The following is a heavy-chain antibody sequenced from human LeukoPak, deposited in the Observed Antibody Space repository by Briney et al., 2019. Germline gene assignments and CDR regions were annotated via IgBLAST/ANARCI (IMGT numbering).Heavy chain of an antibody. V-gene: IGHV3-7*01. CDR1: GFTFSSYW. Sequence: GGSLRLSCAASGFTFSSYWMSWVRQAPGKRLEWVANIWRDGSQKNYVDSVRGRFTISRDNAKNSLYLQMNSLRVEDTAVYYCARGSTSYDSWGQGTLVIVSS. CDR2: IWRDGSQK. D-gene: IGHD2-2*01. CDR3: ARGSTSYDS. J-gene: IGHJ4*02.